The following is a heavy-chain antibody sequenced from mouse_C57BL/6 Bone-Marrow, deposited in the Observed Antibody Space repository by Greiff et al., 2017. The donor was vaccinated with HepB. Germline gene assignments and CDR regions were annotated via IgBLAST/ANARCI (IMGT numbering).Heavy chain of an antibody. D-gene: IGHD2-3*01. Sequence: QVQLQQSGAELVRPGTSVKVSCKASGYAFTNYLIEWVKQRPGQGLEWIGVINPGSGGTNYNEKFKGKATLTADKSSSTAYMQLSSLTSEDSAVYLCARNDGYFHWYFDVWGTGTTVTVSS. CDR3: ARNDGYFHWYFDV. CDR2: INPGSGGT. V-gene: IGHV1-54*01. J-gene: IGHJ1*03. CDR1: GYAFTNYL.